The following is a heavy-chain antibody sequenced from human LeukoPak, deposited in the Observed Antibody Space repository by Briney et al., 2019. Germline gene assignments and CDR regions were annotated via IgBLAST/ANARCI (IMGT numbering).Heavy chain of an antibody. J-gene: IGHJ4*02. D-gene: IGHD6-13*01. Sequence: ASVKVSCKASGYTFTNYFMHWVRQAPGQGLEWMGVINPSGGGTTYAQRFQGRVTITADESTSTAYMELSSLRSEDTAVYYCAILLADIAAAGSDVDYWGQGTLVTVSS. CDR3: AILLADIAAAGSDVDY. V-gene: IGHV1-46*01. CDR2: INPSGGGT. CDR1: GYTFTNYF.